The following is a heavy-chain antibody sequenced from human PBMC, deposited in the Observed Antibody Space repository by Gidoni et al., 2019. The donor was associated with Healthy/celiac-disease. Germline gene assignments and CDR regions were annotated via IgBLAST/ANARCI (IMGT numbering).Heavy chain of an antibody. CDR3: RGSGSYYQLVPYFDY. J-gene: IGHJ4*02. D-gene: IGHD3-10*01. V-gene: IGHV3-23*01. Sequence: EVQLLESGGGLVQPGGSLRLSCAASGFTFSCYAMSWVRQGPGKGLEWVSAISGSGGSTYYADSVKGRFTISRDNSKNTLYLQMNSLRAEDTAVYYCRGSGSYYQLVPYFDYWGQGTLVTVSS. CDR2: ISGSGGST. CDR1: GFTFSCYA.